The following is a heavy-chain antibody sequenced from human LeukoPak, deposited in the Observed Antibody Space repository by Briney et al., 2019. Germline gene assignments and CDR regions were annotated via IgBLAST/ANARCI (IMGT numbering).Heavy chain of an antibody. CDR3: ARTAVADTLSAYYFEY. V-gene: IGHV1-18*04. J-gene: IGHJ4*02. Sequence: GASVKVSCKASGYAFITNDISWVRQAPGQGLEWMGWISAFNGYTNYAERPQGRVILTTDTSTNTAYMELRSLRSDDTAVYYCARTAVADTLSAYYFEYWGQGTLVTVSS. D-gene: IGHD6-19*01. CDR2: ISAFNGYT. CDR1: GYAFITND.